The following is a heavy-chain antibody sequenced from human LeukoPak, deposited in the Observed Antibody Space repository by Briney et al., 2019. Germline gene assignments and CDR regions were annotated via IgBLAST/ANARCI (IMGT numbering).Heavy chain of an antibody. CDR3: ARDRYSPNNWFDP. J-gene: IGHJ5*02. V-gene: IGHV4-30-4*01. Sequence: SQTLSLTCTVSGGSISSGDYYWSWIRQPPGKGLEWIGYIYYSGSTYYNPSLKSRVTISVDTSKNQFSLKLSSVTAADTAVYYCARDRYSPNNWFDPWGQGTLVTVSS. D-gene: IGHD2-2*02. CDR2: IYYSGST. CDR1: GGSISSGDYY.